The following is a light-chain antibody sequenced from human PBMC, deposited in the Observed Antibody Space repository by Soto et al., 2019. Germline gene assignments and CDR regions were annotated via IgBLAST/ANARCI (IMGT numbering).Light chain of an antibody. Sequence: EFVLTQSPGTLSLSPGERATLSCRASQSVSSNLAWYQQKPGQAPRLLIYDASNRATGIPARFSGSGSGTDFTLTISSLEPEDFAVYYCQQRSNWSPITFGQGTRLEIK. J-gene: IGKJ5*01. V-gene: IGKV3-11*01. CDR2: DAS. CDR1: QSVSSN. CDR3: QQRSNWSPIT.